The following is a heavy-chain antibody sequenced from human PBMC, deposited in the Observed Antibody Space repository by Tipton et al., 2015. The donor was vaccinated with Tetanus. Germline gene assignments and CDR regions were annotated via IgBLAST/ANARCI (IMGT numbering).Heavy chain of an antibody. D-gene: IGHD6-19*01. CDR1: GGSISSGTYY. Sequence: TLSLTCTVSGGSISSGTYYWDWIRQPPGKGLEWIGNIYYSGSTLQNPSLKSRVTISLDTSKNQFSLKLRSVTAADTAVYYCARPIKQWLVPVDSWGQGTLVTVSS. V-gene: IGHV4-39*01. CDR2: IYYSGST. CDR3: ARPIKQWLVPVDS. J-gene: IGHJ4*02.